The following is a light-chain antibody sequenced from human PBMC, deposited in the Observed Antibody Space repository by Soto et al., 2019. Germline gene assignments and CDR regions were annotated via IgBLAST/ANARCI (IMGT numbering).Light chain of an antibody. Sequence: QSALTQPASVSGSPGQSITISCTGTSSDVGGYNSVSWYQQLPGKAPKLMIYGVSSRPSGVSNRFSGSKSGNTASLTISGLQTEDEADYYCSSYTTSTTPSDVFGSGTKLTVL. CDR3: SSYTTSTTPSDV. CDR2: GVS. CDR1: SSDVGGYNS. V-gene: IGLV2-14*01. J-gene: IGLJ1*01.